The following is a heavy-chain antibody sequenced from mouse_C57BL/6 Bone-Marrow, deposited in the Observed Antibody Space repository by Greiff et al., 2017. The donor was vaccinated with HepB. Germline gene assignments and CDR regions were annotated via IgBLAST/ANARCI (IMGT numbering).Heavy chain of an antibody. CDR1: GYTFTAYT. CDR2: FYPGSGSI. D-gene: IGHD2-3*01. CDR3: ARHEPDGYLYYFDY. V-gene: IGHV1-62-2*01. Sequence: VQRVESGAELVKPGASVKLSCKASGYTFTAYTIHWVKQRSGQGLEWIGWFYPGSGSIKYNEKFKDKATLTADKSSSTVYMELSRVTSEDSAVYFCARHEPDGYLYYFDYWGQGTTLTVSS. J-gene: IGHJ2*01.